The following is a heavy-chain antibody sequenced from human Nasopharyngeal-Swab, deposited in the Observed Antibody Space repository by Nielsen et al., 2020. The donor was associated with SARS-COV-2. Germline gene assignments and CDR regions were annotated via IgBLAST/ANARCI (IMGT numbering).Heavy chain of an antibody. Sequence: SETLSLTCTVSGGSISSYYWTWIRQPAGKGLEWIGRIYMSGITNYNPSLKSRVTMSVDTSKKQISLKLSSVTAADTAVYYCARDSSDSSGYYLRETYYYGMDVWDQGTTVTVSS. CDR2: IYMSGIT. CDR3: ARDSSDSSGYYLRETYYYGMDV. J-gene: IGHJ6*02. V-gene: IGHV4-4*07. D-gene: IGHD3-22*01. CDR1: GGSISSYY.